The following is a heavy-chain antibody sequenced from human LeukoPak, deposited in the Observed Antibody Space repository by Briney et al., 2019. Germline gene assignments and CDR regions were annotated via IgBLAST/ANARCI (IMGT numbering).Heavy chain of an antibody. J-gene: IGHJ4*02. CDR2: ISYDGSNK. V-gene: IGHV3-30*18. D-gene: IGHD3-10*01. CDR1: GFTFSSYG. Sequence: GGSLRLSCAASGFTFSSYGMHWVRQAPGKGLGWVAVISYDGSNKYYADSVKGRFTISRDNSKNTLYLQMNSLRAEDTAVYYCAKDRGYYYGSGSALDYWGQGTLVTVSS. CDR3: AKDRGYYYGSGSALDY.